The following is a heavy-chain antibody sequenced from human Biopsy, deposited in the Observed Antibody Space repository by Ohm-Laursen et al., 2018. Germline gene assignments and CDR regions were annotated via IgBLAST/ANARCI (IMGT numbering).Heavy chain of an antibody. J-gene: IGHJ4*02. V-gene: IGHV4-59*01. CDR3: ARVGAGAPSIDYFDY. CDR2: IYYSGST. Sequence: SETLSLTCTVSGDSINNYYWSWIRRPAGKGLEWIGYIYYSGSTNYNPSLRSRVTISVDRSKNQFSLELSSVTAADTAVYYCARVGAGAPSIDYFDYWGQGALVTVSS. D-gene: IGHD1-26*01. CDR1: GDSINNYY.